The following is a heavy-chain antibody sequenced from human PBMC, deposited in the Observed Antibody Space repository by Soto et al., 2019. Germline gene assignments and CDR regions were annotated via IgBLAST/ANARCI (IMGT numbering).Heavy chain of an antibody. CDR1: GGSISSNKW. Sequence: QVQLQESGPGLVKPSETLSLTCAVYGGSISSNKWWSWVRQPPGKGLEWIGEIYHSGSTNYNPSLKSRVTISLDKSKHQVSLKLTSVTAADSAVYYCARDDHIVVVPTSLGAMDVWGQGTTVTVSS. D-gene: IGHD2-2*01. J-gene: IGHJ6*02. CDR2: IYHSGST. CDR3: ARDDHIVVVPTSLGAMDV. V-gene: IGHV4-4*02.